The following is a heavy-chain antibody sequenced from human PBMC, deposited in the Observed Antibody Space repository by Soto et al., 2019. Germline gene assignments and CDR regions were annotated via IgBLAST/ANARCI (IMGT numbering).Heavy chain of an antibody. CDR2: ISASGDNT. Sequence: VSLRLSCAASGFTFNRYGMSWVRQAPGEGLEWVSAISASGDNTYYADSVKGRFTIPRDSSNNTLYLQMNSLRADDTALYYCVKLRLELLYLDSWGRGALVTVSS. CDR3: VKLRLELLYLDS. CDR1: GFTFNRYG. J-gene: IGHJ4*02. V-gene: IGHV3-23*01. D-gene: IGHD1-7*01.